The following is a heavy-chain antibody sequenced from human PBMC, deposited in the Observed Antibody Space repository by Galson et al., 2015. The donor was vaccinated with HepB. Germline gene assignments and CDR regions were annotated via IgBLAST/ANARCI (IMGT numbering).Heavy chain of an antibody. V-gene: IGHV3-48*02. Sequence: SLRLSCAASGFTFSSYSMNWVRQAPGKGLEWVSYISSSSSTIYYADSVKGRFTISRDNAKNSLYLQMNSLRDEDTAVYYCARGSITMVRGNWFDPWGQGTLVTVSS. CDR3: ARGSITMVRGNWFDP. D-gene: IGHD3-10*01. J-gene: IGHJ5*02. CDR2: ISSSSSTI. CDR1: GFTFSSYS.